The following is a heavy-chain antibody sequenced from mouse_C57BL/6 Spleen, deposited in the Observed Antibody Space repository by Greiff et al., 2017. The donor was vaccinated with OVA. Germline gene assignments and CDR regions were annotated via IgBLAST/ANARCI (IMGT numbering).Heavy chain of an antibody. CDR2: ISYDGSN. Sequence: EESGPGLVKPSQSLSLTCSVTGYSITSGYYWNWIRQFPGNKLEWMGYISYDGSNNYNPSLKNRISITRDTSKNQFFLKLNSVTTEDTATYYCARRDGSYYFDYWGQGTTLTVSS. CDR3: ARRDGSYYFDY. CDR1: GYSITSGYY. J-gene: IGHJ2*01. D-gene: IGHD1-1*01. V-gene: IGHV3-6*01.